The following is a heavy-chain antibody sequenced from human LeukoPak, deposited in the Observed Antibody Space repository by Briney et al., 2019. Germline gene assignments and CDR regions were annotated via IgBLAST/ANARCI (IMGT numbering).Heavy chain of an antibody. J-gene: IGHJ5*02. D-gene: IGHD6-13*01. CDR3: AKDLAAAAGDNWFDP. V-gene: IGHV3-23*01. CDR1: AFTFSSYA. Sequence: PGGSLRLSCAASAFTFSSYAMSWVRQAPGKGLEWVSAISGSGGSTYYADSVKGRFTISRDSSKNTLYLQMNSLRAEDTAVYYCAKDLAAAAGDNWFDPWGQGTLVTVSS. CDR2: ISGSGGST.